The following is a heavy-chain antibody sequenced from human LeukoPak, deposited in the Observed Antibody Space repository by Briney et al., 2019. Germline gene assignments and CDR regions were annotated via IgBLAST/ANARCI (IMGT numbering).Heavy chain of an antibody. CDR3: ARHASRDGYNNFDY. V-gene: IGHV4-4*09. D-gene: IGHD5-24*01. CDR1: GGSICSYY. CDR2: IYTSGST. Sequence: SETLSLTCTVSGGSICSYYWSWIRQPPGKGLEWIGYIYTSGSTNYNPSLKSRVTISVDTSKNQFSLKLSSVTAADTAVYYCARHASRDGYNNFDYWGQGTLVTVSS. J-gene: IGHJ4*02.